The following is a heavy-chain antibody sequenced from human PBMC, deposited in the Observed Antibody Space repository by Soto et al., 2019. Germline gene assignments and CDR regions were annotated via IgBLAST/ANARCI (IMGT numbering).Heavy chain of an antibody. CDR1: GFTFSSYG. V-gene: IGHV3-33*01. J-gene: IGHJ4*02. CDR2: IWFDGSNK. CDR3: AREEGGEPSYFDH. D-gene: IGHD2-21*01. Sequence: QVQLVESGGGVVQPGRSLRLSCAASGFTFSSYGMHWVRQAPGKGLEWVAVIWFDGSNKYYGDSVKGRITISRDNSKNTLYLQMNSLRAEDTAVYYCAREEGGEPSYFDHWGQGTLVTVSS.